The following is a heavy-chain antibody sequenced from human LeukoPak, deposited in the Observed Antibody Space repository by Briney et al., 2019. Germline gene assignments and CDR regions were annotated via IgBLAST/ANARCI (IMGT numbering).Heavy chain of an antibody. Sequence: SETLSLTCTVSGYSISSGYYWGWIRQPPGKGLEWIGSIYHSGSTYYNPSLKSRVTISVDTSKNQFSLKLSSVTAADTAVYYCARDPSYYDSSGCTRCGDYWGQGTLVTVSS. J-gene: IGHJ4*02. CDR3: ARDPSYYDSSGCTRCGDY. CDR2: IYHSGST. D-gene: IGHD3-22*01. V-gene: IGHV4-38-2*02. CDR1: GYSISSGYY.